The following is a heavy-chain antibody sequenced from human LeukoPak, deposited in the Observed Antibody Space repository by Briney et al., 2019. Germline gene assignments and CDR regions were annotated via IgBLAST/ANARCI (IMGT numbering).Heavy chain of an antibody. CDR3: ASPDYYDSSGYSPGVGY. V-gene: IGHV5-51*01. CDR1: GYSFTSYW. Sequence: GESLKISCKGSGYSFTSYWNGWVRQMPGKGVEWMWIIYPGDSETRYSPSFQGQVTISADKSISTAYLQWSSLKASDTAMYYCASPDYYDSSGYSPGVGYWGQGTLVTVSS. CDR2: IYPGDSET. J-gene: IGHJ4*02. D-gene: IGHD3-22*01.